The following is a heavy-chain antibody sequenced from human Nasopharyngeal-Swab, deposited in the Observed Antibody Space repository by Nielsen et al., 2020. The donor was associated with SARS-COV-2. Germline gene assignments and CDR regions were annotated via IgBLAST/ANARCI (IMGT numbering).Heavy chain of an antibody. Sequence: GGSLRLSCAASGLTFSRYWMHWVRQAPGKGLVWVSRINSDGSRTGYADSVKGRFTISIDNAKNTLYLQMNSLSAEDTAVYYCARDFDKTGDWGQGTLVTVSS. CDR1: GLTFSRYW. J-gene: IGHJ4*01. CDR3: ARDFDKTGD. CDR2: INSDGSRT. V-gene: IGHV3-74*01. D-gene: IGHD7-27*01.